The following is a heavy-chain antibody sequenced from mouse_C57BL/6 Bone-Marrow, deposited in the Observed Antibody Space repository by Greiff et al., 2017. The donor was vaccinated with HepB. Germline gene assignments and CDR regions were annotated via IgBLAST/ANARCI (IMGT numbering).Heavy chain of an antibody. J-gene: IGHJ3*01. CDR3: ARSDDYDVSWFAY. CDR2: INPGSGGT. Sequence: QVQLKQSGAELVRPGTSVKVSCKASGYAFTNYLIEWVKQRPGQGLEWIGVINPGSGGTNYNEKFKGKATLTADKSSSTAYMQLSSLTSEDSAVYFCARSDDYDVSWFAYWGQGTLVTVSA. V-gene: IGHV1-54*01. D-gene: IGHD2-4*01. CDR1: GYAFTNYL.